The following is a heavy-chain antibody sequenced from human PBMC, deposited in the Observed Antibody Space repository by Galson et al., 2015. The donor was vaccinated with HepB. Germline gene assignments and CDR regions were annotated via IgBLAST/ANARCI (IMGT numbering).Heavy chain of an antibody. CDR3: AKVQAPYGSALYYGMDV. Sequence: SLRLSCAASGFTFSSYGMHWVRQAPGKGLEWVAVISYDGSKKYYADSVKGRFTISRDNSKNTLYLQMNSLRAEDTAVYYCAKVQAPYGSALYYGMDVWGQGTTVTVSS. CDR2: ISYDGSKK. V-gene: IGHV3-30*18. J-gene: IGHJ6*02. CDR1: GFTFSSYG. D-gene: IGHD3-10*01.